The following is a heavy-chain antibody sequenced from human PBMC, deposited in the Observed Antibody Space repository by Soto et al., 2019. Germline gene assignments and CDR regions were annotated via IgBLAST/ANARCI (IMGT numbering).Heavy chain of an antibody. D-gene: IGHD3-10*01. CDR2: VYVSGDT. CDR3: ARDPRRTRGWHFDL. Sequence: PSETLSLTCTVSGGPISTSDYYWSWIRQHPVRGLEWIGYVYVSGDTLYNPSLESRVVISVETSENRFSLKLTSVTAADTAVYYCARDPRRTRGWHFDLWGRGTLVTVSS. CDR1: GGPISTSDYY. V-gene: IGHV4-31*03. J-gene: IGHJ2*01.